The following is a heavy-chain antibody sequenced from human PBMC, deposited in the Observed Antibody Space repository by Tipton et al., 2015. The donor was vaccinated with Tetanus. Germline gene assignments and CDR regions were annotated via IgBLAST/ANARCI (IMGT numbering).Heavy chain of an antibody. CDR2: IYYSGST. CDR1: GGSISGSNW. J-gene: IGHJ4*02. Sequence: TLSLTCAVSGGSISGSNWWSWVRQPPGKGLEWIGDIYYSGSTYYNPSLKSRVTISVDTSKNQFSLKLNSVTAADTAVYYCARDQARGARGWNYFDYWGQGTLVTVSS. D-gene: IGHD1-26*01. CDR3: ARDQARGARGWNYFDY. V-gene: IGHV4-4*02.